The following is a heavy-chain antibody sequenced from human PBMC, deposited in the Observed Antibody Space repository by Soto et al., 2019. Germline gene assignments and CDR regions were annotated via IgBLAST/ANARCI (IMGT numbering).Heavy chain of an antibody. Sequence: DVQLVESGGGLIQPGRSLRLSCAASGFVFHDYAMHWVRQAPGKGLEWVSGISWNGVMIAYADSVKGRFTISRGNAKNSLYLQMNSLRAEDTALYYCARPGRFNFDVLTGSHFDTWGQGTPVTVSS. CDR2: ISWNGVMI. J-gene: IGHJ5*02. CDR1: GFVFHDYA. V-gene: IGHV3-9*01. D-gene: IGHD3-9*01. CDR3: ARPGRFNFDVLTGSHFDT.